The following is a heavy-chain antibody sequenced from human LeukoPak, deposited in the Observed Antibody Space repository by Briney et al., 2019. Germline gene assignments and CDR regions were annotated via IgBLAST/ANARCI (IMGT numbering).Heavy chain of an antibody. CDR1: GGSISSSSYY. D-gene: IGHD6-19*01. CDR2: IYYSGST. Sequence: SETLSLTCTVSGGSISSSSYYWGWIRQPPGKGLEWIGSIYYSGSTYYNPSLKSRVTTSVDTSKNQFSLKLSSVTAADTAVYYCARRGIVVPRIDYWGQGTLVTVSS. V-gene: IGHV4-39*01. J-gene: IGHJ4*02. CDR3: ARRGIVVPRIDY.